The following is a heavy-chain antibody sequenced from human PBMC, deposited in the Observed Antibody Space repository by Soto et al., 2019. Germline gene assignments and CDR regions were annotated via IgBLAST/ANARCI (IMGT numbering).Heavy chain of an antibody. CDR3: ARDWAAAGPFDY. Sequence: ASVKVSCKASGYTFINYYMHWVRQAPGQGLEWMGWISAYNGNTNYAQKLQGRVTMTTDTSTSTAYMELRSLRSDDTAVHSCARDWAAAGPFDYWGQGTLVTVSS. D-gene: IGHD6-13*01. V-gene: IGHV1-18*04. CDR2: ISAYNGNT. CDR1: GYTFINYY. J-gene: IGHJ4*02.